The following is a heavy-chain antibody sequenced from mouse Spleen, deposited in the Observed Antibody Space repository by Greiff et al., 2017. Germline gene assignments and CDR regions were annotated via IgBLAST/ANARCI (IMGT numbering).Heavy chain of an antibody. J-gene: IGHJ3*01. CDR2: IDPETGGT. CDR1: GYTFTDYE. V-gene: IGHV1-15*01. D-gene: IGHD2-14*01. CDR3: TRGDRYDALAY. Sequence: QVQLQQSGAELVRPGASVTLSCKASGYTFTDYEMHWVKQTPVHGLEWIGAIDPETGGTAYNQKFKGKAILTADKSSSTAYMELRSLTSEDSAVYYCTRGDRYDALAYWGQGTLVTVSA.